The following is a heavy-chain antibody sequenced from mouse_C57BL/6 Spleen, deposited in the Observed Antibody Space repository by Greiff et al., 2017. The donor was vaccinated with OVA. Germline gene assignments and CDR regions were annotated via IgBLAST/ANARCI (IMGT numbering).Heavy chain of an antibody. D-gene: IGHD1-1*01. CDR3: ARGDGSSPFAY. CDR2: ISYDGSN. CDR1: GYSITSGYY. J-gene: IGHJ3*01. Sequence: EVKLMESGPGLVKPSQSLSLTCSVTGYSITSGYYWNWIRQFPGNKLEWMGSISYDGSNNYNPSLKNRISITRDTSKNQFFLKLNSVTTEDTATYYCARGDGSSPFAYWGQGTLVTVSA. V-gene: IGHV3-6*01.